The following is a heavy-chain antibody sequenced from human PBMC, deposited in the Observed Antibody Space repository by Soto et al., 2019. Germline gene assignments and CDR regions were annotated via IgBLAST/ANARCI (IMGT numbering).Heavy chain of an antibody. D-gene: IGHD6-13*01. CDR3: ARRTNTAGGWFDS. J-gene: IGHJ5*01. CDR2: IDYSGTT. Sequence: SETLSLTCTVSGCSISSSSYHWGWIRQPPGKGLEWIGSIDYSGTTFYNASLNSRVTISADTSKNQFSLKLSSVTAADTALYYCARRTNTAGGWFDSWGQGALVTVSS. V-gene: IGHV4-39*01. CDR1: GCSISSSSYH.